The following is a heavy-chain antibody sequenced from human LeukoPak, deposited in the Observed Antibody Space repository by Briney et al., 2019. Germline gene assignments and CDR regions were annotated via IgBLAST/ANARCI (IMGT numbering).Heavy chain of an antibody. CDR1: GFTVSSNY. CDR3: ARGVVVPAAMFLYYYYYGMDV. J-gene: IGHJ6*02. D-gene: IGHD2-2*01. V-gene: IGHV3-53*01. Sequence: GGSLRLSCAASGFTVSSNYMSWVRQAPGKGLEWVSVIYSGGSTYYADSVKGRFTISRDNSKNTLYLQMNSLRAEDTAVYYCARGVVVPAAMFLYYYYYGMDVWGQGTTVTVSS. CDR2: IYSGGST.